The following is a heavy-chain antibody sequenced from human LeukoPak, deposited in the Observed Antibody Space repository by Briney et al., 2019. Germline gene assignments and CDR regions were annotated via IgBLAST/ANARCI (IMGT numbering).Heavy chain of an antibody. Sequence: GGSLRLSCVGSGFMFSDYYMSWIRQAPGKGLEWVSYISNGSVDKYYVDSVRGRFTISRDNAKKSMYLQMSGLRVEDTAVYYCARRDWVSGAVRAFDIWGQGTMVTVSS. CDR1: GFMFSDYY. CDR2: ISNGSVDK. J-gene: IGHJ3*02. D-gene: IGHD3-3*01. CDR3: ARRDWVSGAVRAFDI. V-gene: IGHV3-11*04.